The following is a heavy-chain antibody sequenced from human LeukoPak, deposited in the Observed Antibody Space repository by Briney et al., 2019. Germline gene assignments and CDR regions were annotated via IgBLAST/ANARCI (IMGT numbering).Heavy chain of an antibody. D-gene: IGHD1-26*01. CDR1: GGSISSYY. Sequence: SETLSLTCTVSGGSISSYYWSWIRQPPGKGLEWIGYIYYSGSTNYNPSLKSRVTISVDTSKNQFSLKLSSVTAADTAVYFCARDLGYSGNYGAFDIWGQGTMVTVSS. V-gene: IGHV4-59*12. J-gene: IGHJ3*02. CDR3: ARDLGYSGNYGAFDI. CDR2: IYYSGST.